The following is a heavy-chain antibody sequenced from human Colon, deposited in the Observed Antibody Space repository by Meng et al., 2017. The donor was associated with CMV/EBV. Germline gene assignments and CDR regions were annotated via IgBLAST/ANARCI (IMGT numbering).Heavy chain of an antibody. Sequence: VQLLQSGAEVKKPGASVKVSCKTSGYTFTNFGISWVRQAPGQGLEWMAYISPYNGDTNYAQRFQGRVALTTDTSTSTVYMELGSLTSDDTAMYYCARELARGGYWGQGTLVTVSS. CDR2: ISPYNGDT. J-gene: IGHJ4*02. CDR1: GYTFTNFG. V-gene: IGHV1-18*01. CDR3: ARELARGGY.